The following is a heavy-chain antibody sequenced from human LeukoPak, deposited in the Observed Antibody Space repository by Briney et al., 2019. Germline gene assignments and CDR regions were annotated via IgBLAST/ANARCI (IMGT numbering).Heavy chain of an antibody. CDR1: GSTFSSYS. V-gene: IGHV3-21*01. D-gene: IGHD6-19*01. CDR3: ARWERIAVPQDWLDP. J-gene: IGHJ5*02. Sequence: PGGSLRLSCAASGSTFSSYSMNWVRQAPGKGLEWVSSISSSSSYIYYADSVKGRFTISRDNAKNSLYLQMNSLRAEDTAVYYCARWERIAVPQDWLDPWGQGTLVTVSS. CDR2: ISSSSSYI.